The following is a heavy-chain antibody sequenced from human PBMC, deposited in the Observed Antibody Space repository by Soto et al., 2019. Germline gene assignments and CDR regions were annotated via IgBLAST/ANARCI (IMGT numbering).Heavy chain of an antibody. CDR2: ISETGDRT. Sequence: EVQLVESGGGLVQPGGSLRLSCAASGFAFSSYAMSWVRQAPGKGLEWVSTISETGDRTYYTDSVKGRFTISRDTSKNMLYLQMNSLRAEDTALYYCAKDARPSSWGQGTLVTVSS. CDR3: AKDARPSS. J-gene: IGHJ5*02. V-gene: IGHV3-23*04. CDR1: GFAFSSYA.